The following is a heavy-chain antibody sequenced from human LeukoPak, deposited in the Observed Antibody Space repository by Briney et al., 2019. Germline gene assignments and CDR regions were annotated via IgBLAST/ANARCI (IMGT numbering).Heavy chain of an antibody. CDR3: AREAYDSGNFRTDYYYMDV. V-gene: IGHV1-2*02. CDR1: GYSLTNYY. D-gene: IGHD3-10*01. CDR2: IYPNSGGT. Sequence: GSVKVSCKASGYSLTNYYMHWVRQAPGQGLEWMGWIYPNSGGTNYAQKFQGRVTVTRDTSISTAYMELSRLRSDDTAVYYCAREAYDSGNFRTDYYYMDVWGIGTTVTVSS. J-gene: IGHJ6*03.